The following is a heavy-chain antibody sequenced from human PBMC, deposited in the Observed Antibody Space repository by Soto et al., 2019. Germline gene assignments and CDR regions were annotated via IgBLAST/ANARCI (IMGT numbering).Heavy chain of an antibody. V-gene: IGHV3-30*18. J-gene: IGHJ4*02. CDR2: ISYDGSNK. CDR3: AEDHHGYVSFRLDY. D-gene: IGHD5-12*01. CDR1: GFTFSSYG. Sequence: QVQLVESGGGVVQPGRSLRLSCAASGFTFSSYGMYWVRQAPGKGLEWVAVISYDGSNKYYADSVKGRFTISRDNSKNALYLQMNSLGAEDTAVYYCAEDHHGYVSFRLDYWGQGTLVTVSS.